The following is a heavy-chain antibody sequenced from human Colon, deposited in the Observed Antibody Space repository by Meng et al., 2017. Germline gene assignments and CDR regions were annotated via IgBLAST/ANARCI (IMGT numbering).Heavy chain of an antibody. V-gene: IGHV4-34*01. D-gene: IGHD3-10*01. Sequence: QGQPQPWGAGLLKPSETLSLTCAVYGGSFSGYYWSWIRQPPGKGLEWIGEINHSGSTNYNPSLKSRVTISVDTSKNQFSLKLSSVTAADTAVYYCARRVRGVISWFDPWGQGTLVTVSS. CDR2: INHSGST. J-gene: IGHJ5*02. CDR3: ARRVRGVISWFDP. CDR1: GGSFSGYY.